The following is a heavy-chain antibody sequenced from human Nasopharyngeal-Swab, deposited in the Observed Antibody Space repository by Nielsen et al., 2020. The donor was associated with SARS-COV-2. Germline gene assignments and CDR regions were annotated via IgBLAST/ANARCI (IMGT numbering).Heavy chain of an antibody. J-gene: IGHJ4*02. CDR3: ARGVNPPPDY. V-gene: IGHV3-53*01. D-gene: IGHD1-14*01. CDR1: GFTVSSNY. CDR2: IYSGGNT. Sequence: GESLKISCAASGFTVSSNYMTWVRQAPRKGLEWVSIIYSGGNTYHADSVKGRFTISRDNSKNTLFLQMNSLRADDTAVYYCARGVNPPPDYWGQGTLVIVSS.